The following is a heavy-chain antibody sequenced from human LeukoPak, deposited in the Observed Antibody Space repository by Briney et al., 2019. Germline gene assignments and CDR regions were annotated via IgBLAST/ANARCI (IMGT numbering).Heavy chain of an antibody. Sequence: GRSLRLSCAASGFTFCSYAMHWVRQAPGKGLEWVAVISYDGSNKYYADSVKGRFTISRDNSKNTLYLQMNSLRAEDTAVYYCARARGLGYDYVWGSYRLDYWGQGTLVTVSS. CDR1: GFTFCSYA. D-gene: IGHD3-16*02. CDR3: ARARGLGYDYVWGSYRLDY. V-gene: IGHV3-30-3*01. CDR2: ISYDGSNK. J-gene: IGHJ4*02.